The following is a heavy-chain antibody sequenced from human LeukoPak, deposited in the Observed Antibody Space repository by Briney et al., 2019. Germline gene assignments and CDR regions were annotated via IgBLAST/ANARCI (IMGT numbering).Heavy chain of an antibody. CDR2: ISYDGSNK. CDR1: GFTFSNYD. Sequence: AGSLRLSCAASGFTFSNYDMHWVRQAPGTGLEWVAVISYDGSNKYYADSVKGRFAISRDNSKNTLYLQMNSLRAEDTAVYYCAHSAVAGYWYFDLWGRGTLVTVSS. CDR3: AHSAVAGYWYFDL. D-gene: IGHD6-13*01. V-gene: IGHV3-30*03. J-gene: IGHJ2*01.